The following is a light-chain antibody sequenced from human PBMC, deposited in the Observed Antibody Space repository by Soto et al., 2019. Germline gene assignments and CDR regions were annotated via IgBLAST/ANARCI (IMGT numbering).Light chain of an antibody. Sequence: DLQMTQSPSSLSASVGDRVTITCQASQDISNHLNWYQQKPGKAPRLLIYDASNLETGVPSRFSGSASGTDFTFTISSLQPEDIATYFCQQYDNLRLTFGGGTKVEIK. CDR1: QDISNH. V-gene: IGKV1-33*01. CDR2: DAS. J-gene: IGKJ4*01. CDR3: QQYDNLRLT.